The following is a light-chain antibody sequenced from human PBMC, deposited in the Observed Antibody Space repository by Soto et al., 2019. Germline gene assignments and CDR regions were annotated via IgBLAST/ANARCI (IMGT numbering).Light chain of an antibody. CDR2: DVN. CDR3: SLYTSENTYV. V-gene: IGLV2-11*01. CDR1: SGDGGAYDY. J-gene: IGLJ1*01. Sequence: QSVLTQPRSVSGSPGQSVTISCTGTSGDGGAYDYVSWYQQHPGKAHKVLVYDVNKRPSGVPDRFSGSRSGNTASLTISGLQAADEADYYCSLYTSENTYVFGTGTK.